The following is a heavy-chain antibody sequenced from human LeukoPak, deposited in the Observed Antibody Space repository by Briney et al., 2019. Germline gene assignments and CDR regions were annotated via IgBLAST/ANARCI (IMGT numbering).Heavy chain of an antibody. CDR3: ARDSCSSTSCYTTDAFDI. V-gene: IGHV4-61*01. D-gene: IGHD2-2*02. CDR1: GDSITSGTYY. CDR2: IYYSGST. J-gene: IGHJ3*02. Sequence: SQTLSLTCTVSGDSITSGTYYWSWIRQPPGKGLEWIGYIYYSGSTNYNPSLKSRVTISVDTSKNQFSLKLSSVTAADTAVYYSARDSCSSTSCYTTDAFDIWGQGTMVTVSS.